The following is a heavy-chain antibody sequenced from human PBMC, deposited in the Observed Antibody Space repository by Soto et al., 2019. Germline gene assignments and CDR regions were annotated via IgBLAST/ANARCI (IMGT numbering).Heavy chain of an antibody. CDR2: INAGNGNT. CDR1: GYTFTNYA. V-gene: IGHV1-3*01. J-gene: IGHJ4*02. D-gene: IGHD5-12*01. CDR3: ARGRGVATTADYYLDY. Sequence: QVQLVQSGAEVKKPGASVQVSCKASGYTFTNYAIHWVRQAPGQRLEWMGWINAGNGNTKYSQKFQSRVTITRDTRAIXAYMELSSLRSEDTAVYYWARGRGVATTADYYLDYWGQGTLVTVSS.